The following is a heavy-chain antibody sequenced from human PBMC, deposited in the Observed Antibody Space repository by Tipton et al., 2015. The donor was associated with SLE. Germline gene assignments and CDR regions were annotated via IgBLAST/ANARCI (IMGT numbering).Heavy chain of an antibody. D-gene: IGHD6-13*01. J-gene: IGHJ3*02. V-gene: IGHV6-1*01. CDR2: TYYRSKWYN. Sequence: LRLSCAISGDSVSSNSAAWNWIRQSPSRGLEWLGRTYYRSKWYNDYAVSVKSRITINPDTSKNQFSLQLNSVTPEDTAVYYCARVTIAAAGGDAFDIWGQGTMVTVSS. CDR3: ARVTIAAAGGDAFDI. CDR1: GDSVSSNSAA.